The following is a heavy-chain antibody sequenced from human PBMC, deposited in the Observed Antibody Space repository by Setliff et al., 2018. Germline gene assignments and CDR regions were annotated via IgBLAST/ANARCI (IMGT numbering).Heavy chain of an antibody. J-gene: IGHJ4*02. CDR1: GGSISSSSYY. V-gene: IGHV4-39*07. Sequence: SETLSLTCAVYGGSISSSSYYWGWIRQPPGKGLEWIGSIYYSGSTYYNPSLKSRVTISVDTSKNQFSLKLSSVTAADTAVYYCARDLYSSGWVDYWGQGTLVTVSS. CDR3: ARDLYSSGWVDY. D-gene: IGHD6-19*01. CDR2: IYYSGST.